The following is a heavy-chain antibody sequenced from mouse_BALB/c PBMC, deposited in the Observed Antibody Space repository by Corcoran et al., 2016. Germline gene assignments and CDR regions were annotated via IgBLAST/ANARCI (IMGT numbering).Heavy chain of an antibody. Sequence: EVQLQQSGPELVKPGASMKISCKASGYSFTGYTMNWVKQSHGTNLEWIGLINPYNGGTSYNQKFKGKATLTVDKSSSTAYMELLSLSSEDSAVYDGARDYYGSSDIFAYWGQGTVSTVSA. J-gene: IGHJ3*01. CDR3: ARDYYGSSDIFAY. D-gene: IGHD1-1*01. V-gene: IGHV1-18*01. CDR2: INPYNGGT. CDR1: GYSFTGYT.